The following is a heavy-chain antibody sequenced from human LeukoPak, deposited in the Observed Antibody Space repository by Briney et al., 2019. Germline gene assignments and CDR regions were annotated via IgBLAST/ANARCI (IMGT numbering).Heavy chain of an antibody. D-gene: IGHD3-22*01. Sequence: SETLSLTCTVSGGSISSSSYYWGWIRQPPGKGLEWIGSIYYSGSTYYNTALKSRVTMSVDTSNNQSSLKLSSVTAADTAVYYCARITYYYDSPPDWGQGTLVTVSS. V-gene: IGHV4-39*01. CDR3: ARITYYYDSPPD. CDR1: GGSISSSSYY. J-gene: IGHJ4*02. CDR2: IYYSGST.